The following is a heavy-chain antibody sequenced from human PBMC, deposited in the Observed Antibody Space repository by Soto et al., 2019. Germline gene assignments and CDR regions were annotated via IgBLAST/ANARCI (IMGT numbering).Heavy chain of an antibody. CDR1: GYSFTGYY. D-gene: IGHD4-4*01. CDR3: ARETDDFTNGAHDR. CDR2: IIPHSGET. Sequence: QVQLVQSGAEVKRPGASVKVSCKASGYSFTGYYMHWVRQAPGQGLEWMGWIIPHSGETNYAQKFQARVTLTRDTSISTAYMQLSGLTSDETAVYYCARETDDFTNGAHDRWGQGTLVTVSS. J-gene: IGHJ5*02. V-gene: IGHV1-2*02.